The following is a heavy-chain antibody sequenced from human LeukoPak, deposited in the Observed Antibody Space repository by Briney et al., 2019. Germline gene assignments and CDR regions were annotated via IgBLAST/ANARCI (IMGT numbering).Heavy chain of an antibody. CDR3: ARAPSEVGGYYPEYFRH. D-gene: IGHD3-22*01. CDR2: IKSDGKT. Sequence: TGGSPRLSCEASGFTFSRYWMHWVRQAPGKGLVWVSRIKSDGKTNYADSVKGRFTISRDNAKNTVSLQMDSLSAEDTGVYYCARAPSEVGGYYPEYFRHWGQGTLVTVSS. V-gene: IGHV3-74*01. CDR1: GFTFSRYW. J-gene: IGHJ1*01.